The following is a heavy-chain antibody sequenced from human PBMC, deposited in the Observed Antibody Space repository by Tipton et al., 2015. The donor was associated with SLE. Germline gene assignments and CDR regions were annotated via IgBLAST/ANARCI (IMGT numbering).Heavy chain of an antibody. CDR3: ARAIRTADSNYIDN. J-gene: IGHJ4*02. V-gene: IGHV4-38-2*01. CDR2: IYHSGST. D-gene: IGHD1-14*01. Sequence: TLSLTCAVSGYSISSGFYWGWIRQPPGKGLEWIGNIYHSGSTYYNPSLRSRVTVSVDTSKNQFSLNLSSVTAADTAVYYCARAIRTADSNYIDNWGPGTLVTASS. CDR1: GYSISSGFY.